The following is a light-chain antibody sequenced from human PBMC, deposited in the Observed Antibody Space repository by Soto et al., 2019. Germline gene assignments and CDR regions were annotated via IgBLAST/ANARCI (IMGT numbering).Light chain of an antibody. CDR2: GAS. V-gene: IGKV3-15*01. Sequence: IVMTQSPATLSVSPGERATLSCRASQNIYSNVAWYQQRPGQAPRLLIYGASTRATGIPARFSGSGSGTEFTLTISSLQPEDFATYYCQQYNSYPWTFGQGTKVDI. J-gene: IGKJ1*01. CDR3: QQYNSYPWT. CDR1: QNIYSN.